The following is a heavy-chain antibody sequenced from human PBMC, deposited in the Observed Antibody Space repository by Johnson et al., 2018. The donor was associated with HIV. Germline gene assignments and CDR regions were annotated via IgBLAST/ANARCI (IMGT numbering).Heavy chain of an antibody. CDR3: ARDGYCSGGSCYSGDRLDAFDI. J-gene: IGHJ3*02. D-gene: IGHD2-15*01. CDR2: IYSDGSST. CDR1: GFTVSSNY. Sequence: EQLVESGGGFIQPGGSLRLSCAASGFTVSSNYMSWVRQAPGKGLEWVSVIYSDGSSTSYADSVKGRFTISRDHAKNTLYLQMNSLRAEDTAVYYCARDGYCSGGSCYSGDRLDAFDIWGQGTMVTVSS. V-gene: IGHV3-53*01.